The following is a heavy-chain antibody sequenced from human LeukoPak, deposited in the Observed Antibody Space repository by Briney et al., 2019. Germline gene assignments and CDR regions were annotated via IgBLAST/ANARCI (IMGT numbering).Heavy chain of an antibody. CDR3: ASRNYYDSSGYYPPVY. CDR1: GGSISPYY. V-gene: IGHV4-59*12. Sequence: SEALSLTCTVSGGSISPYYWSWIRQPPGKGLEWIGYIQYSGSTSYNPSLKSRVTISVDTSKNQFSLKLSSVTAADTAVYYCASRNYYDSSGYYPPVYWGQGTLVTVSS. J-gene: IGHJ4*02. CDR2: IQYSGST. D-gene: IGHD3-22*01.